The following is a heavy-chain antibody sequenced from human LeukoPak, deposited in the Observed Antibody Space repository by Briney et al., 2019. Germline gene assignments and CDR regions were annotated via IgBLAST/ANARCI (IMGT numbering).Heavy chain of an antibody. CDR2: ISGSGNRA. CDR1: RFTFSTYG. CDR3: AKDADISVELVVITSFDS. Sequence: GGSLRLSCAASRFTFSTYGMNWVRQTPGKGLEWVSTISGSGNRAYHADSVKGRFTISRDNSKNMLYLQMNSLRAEDTALYYCAKDADISVELVVITSFDSWGQGTLVTVSS. D-gene: IGHD3-22*01. J-gene: IGHJ4*02. V-gene: IGHV3-23*01.